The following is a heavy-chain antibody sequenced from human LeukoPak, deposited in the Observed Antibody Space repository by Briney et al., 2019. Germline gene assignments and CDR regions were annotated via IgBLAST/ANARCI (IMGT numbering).Heavy chain of an antibody. J-gene: IGHJ1*01. D-gene: IGHD3-10*01. CDR2: VYWDDDK. CDR3: AHGFIRQAGDFRH. CDR1: VISLGTTGVN. Sequence: SRPRLVKPTQTLTLTPTFSVISLGTTGVNGGWIRQPPVMAVEWLAIVYWDDDKRYSPYLKNRITITKDTSKNQVVLTMTNMDPVDTATYYCAHGFIRQAGDFRHWGQGTLVTVSS. V-gene: IGHV2-5*02.